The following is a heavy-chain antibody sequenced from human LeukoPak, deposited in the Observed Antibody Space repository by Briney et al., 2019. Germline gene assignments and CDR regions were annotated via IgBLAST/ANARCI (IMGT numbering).Heavy chain of an antibody. CDR1: GFTFSIYA. CDR2: ISGSGDST. D-gene: IGHD3-16*02. CDR3: AKGDYDYVWGSYPPAY. V-gene: IGHV3-23*01. Sequence: PGGSLRLSCAASGFTFSIYAISWVRQAPGKGLEWVSAISGSGDSTYYADSVKGRFSVSRDNSKNTLYLQMNSLRAEDTAVYCCAKGDYDYVWGSYPPAYWGQGTLVTVSS. J-gene: IGHJ4*02.